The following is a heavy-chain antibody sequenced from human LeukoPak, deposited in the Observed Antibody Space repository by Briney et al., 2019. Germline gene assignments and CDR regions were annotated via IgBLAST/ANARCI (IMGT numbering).Heavy chain of an antibody. CDR2: INHNGNVN. CDR3: ARGGGLDV. Sequence: GGSLRLSCAASGFTFSSYWVNWARQAPGKGLEWVASINHNGNVNYYVDSVKGRFTISRNNAKNSLYLQMSNLRAEDTAVYFCARGGGLDVWGQGATVTVSS. J-gene: IGHJ6*02. CDR1: GFTFSSYW. D-gene: IGHD3-16*01. V-gene: IGHV3-7*03.